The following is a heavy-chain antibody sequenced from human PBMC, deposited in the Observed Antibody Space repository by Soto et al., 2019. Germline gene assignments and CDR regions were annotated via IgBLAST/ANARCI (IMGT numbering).Heavy chain of an antibody. J-gene: IGHJ4*02. Sequence: QVQLVQSGAEVKKPGSSVKVSCKASGGTFSSYAISWVRQAPGQGLEWMGGIIPIFGTANYAQKFQGRVTITADESTSTAYMELSCLRSEDTAVYYCARGARDDFWSGYYIGYYFDYWGQGTLVTVSS. CDR3: ARGARDDFWSGYYIGYYFDY. CDR2: IIPIFGTA. V-gene: IGHV1-69*01. CDR1: GGTFSSYA. D-gene: IGHD3-3*01.